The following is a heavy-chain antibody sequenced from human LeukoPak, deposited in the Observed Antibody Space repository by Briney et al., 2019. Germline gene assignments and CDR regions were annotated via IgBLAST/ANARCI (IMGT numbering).Heavy chain of an antibody. CDR1: GGSISSSRYY. CDR3: ARRVRPIEAFDI. Sequence: PSETLSLTCTVSGGSISSSRYYWGWIRQPPGKGLEWIGSIYYSGSTYYNPSLKSRVTISVDTSKNQFSLKLSSVTAADTAVYYCARRVRPIEAFDIWGQGTMVTVSS. V-gene: IGHV4-39*01. CDR2: IYYSGST. J-gene: IGHJ3*02.